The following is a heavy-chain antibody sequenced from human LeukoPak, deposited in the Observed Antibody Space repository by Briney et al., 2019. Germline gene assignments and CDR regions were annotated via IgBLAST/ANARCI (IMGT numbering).Heavy chain of an antibody. D-gene: IGHD3-22*01. CDR2: IRCDGSNK. V-gene: IGHV3-30*02. Sequence: GGSLRLSCAASGFTFSSYGMHWVRQAPGKGLEWVAFIRCDGSNKHYADSVKGRFAISRDNSKNTLYLQMNSLRAEGTAVYYCAKDLNYDNDAFDIWGQGTMVTVSS. CDR1: GFTFSSYG. J-gene: IGHJ3*02. CDR3: AKDLNYDNDAFDI.